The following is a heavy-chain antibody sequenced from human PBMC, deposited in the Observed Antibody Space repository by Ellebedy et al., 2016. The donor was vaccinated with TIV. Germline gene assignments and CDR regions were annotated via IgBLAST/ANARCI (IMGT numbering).Heavy chain of an antibody. J-gene: IGHJ4*02. CDR2: FCSSGGTV. CDR3: ARDRGGSYFDY. Sequence: GESLKISCAASGFTFRSYEMSWVRQAPGKGLEWVLYFCSSGGTVYSADSVKGRFAISRDNAKNLLYLQMNSLRAEDTALYYCARDRGGSYFDYWGQGALVTVSS. CDR1: GFTFRSYE. V-gene: IGHV3-48*03. D-gene: IGHD1-26*01.